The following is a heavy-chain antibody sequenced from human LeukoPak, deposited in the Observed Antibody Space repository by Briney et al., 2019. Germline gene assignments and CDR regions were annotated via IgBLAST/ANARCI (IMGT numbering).Heavy chain of an antibody. J-gene: IGHJ4*02. V-gene: IGHV4-39*01. CDR2: IHYSGST. Sequence: PSGTLSLTCTVSGGSISSSSYYWGWIRQPPGKGLEWIGSIHYSGSTYYNPSLKSRVTISVDTSKNQFSLKLSSVTAADTAVYYCARHGRWELRYYFDYWGQGTLVTVSS. CDR3: ARHGRWELRYYFDY. D-gene: IGHD1-26*01. CDR1: GGSISSSSYY.